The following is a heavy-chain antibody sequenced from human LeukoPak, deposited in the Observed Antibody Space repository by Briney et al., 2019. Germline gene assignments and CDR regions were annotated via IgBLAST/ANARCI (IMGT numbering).Heavy chain of an antibody. J-gene: IGHJ4*02. D-gene: IGHD5-24*01. V-gene: IGHV3-15*01. CDR1: GFTFSNAW. CDR2: IQSKADGGAA. CDR3: VTDYLQGEMATIRVNY. Sequence: GGSLRLSCAASGFTFSNAWMSWVRQAPGKGLEWVGRIQSKADGGAADYAAPVKGKFTISRDDPKNTVYLQMNSLKTEDTAVYHCVTDYLQGEMATIRVNYWGQGTLVTVSS.